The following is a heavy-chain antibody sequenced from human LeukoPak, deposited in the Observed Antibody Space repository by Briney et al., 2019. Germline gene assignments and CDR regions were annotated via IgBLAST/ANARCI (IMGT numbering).Heavy chain of an antibody. CDR2: INPNSGGT. D-gene: IGHD6-13*01. V-gene: IGHV1-2*02. J-gene: IGHJ6*03. Sequence: GAAVKVSCKSSGYTFNGYYMHWVRQAPGQGLEWMGWINPNSGGTNYAQKFQGRVTMTRDTSISTAYMELSRLRSDDTAVYYCASMRKQQLVPPYYMDVWGKGTTVTVSS. CDR1: GYTFNGYY. CDR3: ASMRKQQLVPPYYMDV.